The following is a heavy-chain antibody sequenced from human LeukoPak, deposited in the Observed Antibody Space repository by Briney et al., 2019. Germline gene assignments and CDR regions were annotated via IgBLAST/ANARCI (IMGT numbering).Heavy chain of an antibody. CDR3: TTDADYYDSSGYFPDAFDI. D-gene: IGHD3-22*01. Sequence: GGSLRLSCAASGFTFSNAWMSWVRQAPGKGLEWVGRTKGKTDGGTTDYAAPVKGRFTISRDDSKNTLYLQMNSLKTEDTAVYYCTTDADYYDSSGYFPDAFDIWGQGTMVTVSS. CDR2: TKGKTDGGTT. CDR1: GFTFSNAW. J-gene: IGHJ3*02. V-gene: IGHV3-15*01.